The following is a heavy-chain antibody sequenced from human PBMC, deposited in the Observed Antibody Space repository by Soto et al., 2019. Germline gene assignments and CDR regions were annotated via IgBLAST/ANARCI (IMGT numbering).Heavy chain of an antibody. CDR2: FIPMFNRP. V-gene: IGHV1-69*01. Sequence: QVQLVQSGAEVKKPGSSVKVSCKASGGTFSSYAISWVLQAPGQGLEWMGGFIPMFNRPHSARKFQGRVTITADESTSTAYMDLSSLRSEDTAVYYCARGQFHHVSNYYYALAGWGQGTTVTVSS. J-gene: IGHJ6*02. CDR1: GGTFSSYA. CDR3: ARGQFHHVSNYYYALAG.